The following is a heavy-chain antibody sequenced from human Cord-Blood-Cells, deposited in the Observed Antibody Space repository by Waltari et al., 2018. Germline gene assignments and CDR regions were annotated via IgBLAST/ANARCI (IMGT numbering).Heavy chain of an antibody. D-gene: IGHD3-22*01. CDR3: ARSIVYYDSSGYFNWFDP. J-gene: IGHJ5*02. CDR2: IYHSGST. V-gene: IGHV4-30-2*01. CDR1: GGSISSGGSS. Sequence: QLQLQESGSGLVKPSQTLSLTCAVPGGSISSGGSSWSWIRQPPGQGLEWIGYIYHSGSTYYNPSLKSRVTISVDRSKNQFSLKLSSVTAADTAVYYCARSIVYYDSSGYFNWFDPWGQGTLVTVSS.